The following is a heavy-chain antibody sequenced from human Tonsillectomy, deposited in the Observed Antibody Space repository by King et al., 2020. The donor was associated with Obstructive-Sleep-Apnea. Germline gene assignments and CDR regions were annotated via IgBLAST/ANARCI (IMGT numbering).Heavy chain of an antibody. Sequence: VQLVESGAEVKKPGASVKVSCKASGYTFTGYYMHWERQAPGQGLEWMGWINPNTGGTNLAQKFQGRVTMTRDTSISTAYMELSRLRSDDTAVYYCATDVVVVLTAAGDYWDQGTLVTVSS. V-gene: IGHV1-2*02. CDR1: GYTFTGYY. J-gene: IGHJ4*02. CDR3: ATDVVVVLTAAGDY. D-gene: IGHD2-15*01. CDR2: INPNTGGT.